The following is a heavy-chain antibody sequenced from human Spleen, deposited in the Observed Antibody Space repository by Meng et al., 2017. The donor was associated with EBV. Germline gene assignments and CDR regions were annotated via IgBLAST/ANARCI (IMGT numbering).Heavy chain of an antibody. CDR2: ISYDGSNK. CDR3: ARDIAANWFDP. J-gene: IGHJ5*02. CDR1: GLTFSSYA. D-gene: IGHD6-25*01. Sequence: GLLGAAGGGLVQVGGALRLSCAAAGLTFSSYAMHWVRQAPGKGLEWVAVISYDGSNKYYADSVKGRFTISRDNSKNTLYLQMNSLRVGDTAVYYCARDIAANWFDPWGQGTLVTVSS. V-gene: IGHV3-30-3*01.